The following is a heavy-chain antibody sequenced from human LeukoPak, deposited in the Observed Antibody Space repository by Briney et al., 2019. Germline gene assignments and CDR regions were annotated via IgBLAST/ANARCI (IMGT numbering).Heavy chain of an antibody. CDR1: GYTFTSYD. D-gene: IGHD6-13*01. CDR3: ASTGYSSSLIAWYFDL. J-gene: IGHJ2*01. Sequence: GASVKVSCKASGYTFTSYDINWVRQAPGQGLEWMGWMNPNSGNTGYAQKFQGRVTMTRNTSISTAYMELSSLRSEDTAVYYCASTGYSSSLIAWYFDLWGRGTLVTVSS. CDR2: MNPNSGNT. V-gene: IGHV1-8*01.